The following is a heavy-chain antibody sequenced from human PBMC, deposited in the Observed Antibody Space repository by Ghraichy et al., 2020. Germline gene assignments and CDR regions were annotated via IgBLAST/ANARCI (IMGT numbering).Heavy chain of an antibody. Sequence: SQTLSLTCTVSGGSISSYYWSWIRQPPGKGLEWIGYIYYSGSTNYNPSLKSRVTISVDTSKNQFSLKLSSVTAADTAVYYCARGRLLWFGELLPYFDYWGQGTLVTVSS. V-gene: IGHV4-59*01. J-gene: IGHJ4*02. CDR3: ARGRLLWFGELLPYFDY. CDR1: GGSISSYY. CDR2: IYYSGST. D-gene: IGHD3-10*01.